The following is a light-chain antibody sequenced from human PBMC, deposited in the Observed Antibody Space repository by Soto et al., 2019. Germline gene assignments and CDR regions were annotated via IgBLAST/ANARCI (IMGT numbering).Light chain of an antibody. J-gene: IGLJ1*01. CDR2: EVN. Sequence: QSVLTQPPTASGTPGQSLIVSCTGTSSDIGAYDFVSWYQQHPGKVPKLLIYEVNKRPSGVPDRVSGSKSGNTASLTASELQAEEDADCFCSSYALINILSAFGIGTTVTV. CDR1: SSDIGAYDF. V-gene: IGLV2-8*01. CDR3: SSYALINILSA.